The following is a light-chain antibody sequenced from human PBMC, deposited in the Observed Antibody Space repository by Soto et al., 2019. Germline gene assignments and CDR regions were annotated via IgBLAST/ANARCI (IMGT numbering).Light chain of an antibody. CDR1: QSVIDNY. V-gene: IGKV3-20*01. CDR2: RAS. J-gene: IGKJ2*01. CDR3: QQHGSSPNT. Sequence: EIVLTQSPGTLSLSPGERVTLSCRASQSVIDNYLAWFQQKPRQAPRLLIYRASSRATGSPDRFSGSGSGTDFALTISRLEPDDFAVYYCQQHGSSPNTFGQGTKLEIK.